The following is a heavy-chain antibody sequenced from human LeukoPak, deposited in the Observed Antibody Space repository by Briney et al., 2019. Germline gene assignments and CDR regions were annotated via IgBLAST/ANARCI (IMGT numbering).Heavy chain of an antibody. V-gene: IGHV1-2*02. CDR3: ARGANSNSRVYYYYMDV. J-gene: IGHJ6*03. Sequence: ASVKVSCKASGYTFTGYYMHWVRQAPGQGLEWMGWINPNSGGTNYAQKFQGRVTMTRDTSISTAYMELSRLRSDDTAVYYCARGANSNSRVYYYYMDVWGKGTTVTVSS. D-gene: IGHD6-13*01. CDR1: GYTFTGYY. CDR2: INPNSGGT.